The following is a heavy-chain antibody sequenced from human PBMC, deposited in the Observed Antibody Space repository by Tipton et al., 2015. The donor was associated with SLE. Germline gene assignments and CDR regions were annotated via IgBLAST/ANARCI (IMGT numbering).Heavy chain of an antibody. Sequence: TLSLTCSVSGYSISSVSYYWSWIRQPAGKGLEWIGHIYTSGSTHYNPSLKSRVTMSLDTSKNQFSLKLSSVTAADTAVYYCARGVDIATDYFDYWGQGTLVTVSS. D-gene: IGHD2-15*01. CDR1: GYSISSVSYY. V-gene: IGHV4-61*09. J-gene: IGHJ4*02. CDR3: ARGVDIATDYFDY. CDR2: IYTSGST.